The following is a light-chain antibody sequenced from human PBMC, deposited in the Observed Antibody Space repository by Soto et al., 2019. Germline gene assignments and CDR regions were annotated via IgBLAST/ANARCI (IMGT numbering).Light chain of an antibody. CDR1: QSVSSSY. V-gene: IGKV3-20*01. J-gene: IGKJ5*01. Sequence: IVLTQSPGTLSLSPGERATLSCRASQSVSSSYVAWYQQSPGQAPRLLIYAASRRAAGIPDRFSGSGSGIDFSLTISRLEPEDFAVYYCQQYGGSPPLTFGQGTRLEIK. CDR3: QQYGGSPPLT. CDR2: AAS.